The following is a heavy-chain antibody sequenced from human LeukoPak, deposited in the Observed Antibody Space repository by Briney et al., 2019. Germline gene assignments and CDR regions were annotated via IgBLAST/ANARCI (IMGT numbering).Heavy chain of an antibody. Sequence: GGSLRLSCAASGFSFSNAWMSWVRQAPGKGLEWVGRIKSKGDGGTTDYAAPVKGRFTISRDDSKNTLYLQMNSLKTEDTAIYYCTKDDPRNRPWGQGTLVTVSS. V-gene: IGHV3-15*01. CDR3: TKDDPRNRP. CDR1: GFSFSNAW. CDR2: IKSKGDGGTT. J-gene: IGHJ4*02. D-gene: IGHD2/OR15-2a*01.